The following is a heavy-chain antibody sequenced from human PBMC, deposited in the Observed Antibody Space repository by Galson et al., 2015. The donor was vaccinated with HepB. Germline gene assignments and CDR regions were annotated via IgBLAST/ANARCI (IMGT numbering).Heavy chain of an antibody. J-gene: IGHJ4*02. V-gene: IGHV4-59*01. Sequence: LSLTCTVSGGSISSYYWSWIRQPPGKGLEWIGYIYYSGSTNYNPSLKSRVTISVDTSKNQFSLKLSSVTAADTAVYYCARDQGGSGWYLGYWGQGTLVTVSS. CDR3: ARDQGGSGWYLGY. D-gene: IGHD6-19*01. CDR1: GGSISSYY. CDR2: IYYSGST.